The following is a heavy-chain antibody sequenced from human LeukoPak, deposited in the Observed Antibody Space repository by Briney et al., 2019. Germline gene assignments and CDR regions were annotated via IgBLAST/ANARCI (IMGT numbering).Heavy chain of an antibody. CDR1: GGTFSSYA. CDR2: IIPIFGTA. Sequence: SVKVSCKASGGTFSSYAISWVRQAPGQGLEWMGGIIPIFGTANYAQKFQGRVTITADESTSTAYMELSSLRSEDTAGYYCARMHYYGSGNNANWYFDLWGRGTLVTVPS. D-gene: IGHD3-10*01. J-gene: IGHJ2*01. V-gene: IGHV1-69*13. CDR3: ARMHYYGSGNNANWYFDL.